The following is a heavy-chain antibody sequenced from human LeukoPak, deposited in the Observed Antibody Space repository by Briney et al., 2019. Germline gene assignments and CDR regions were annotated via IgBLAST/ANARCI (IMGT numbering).Heavy chain of an antibody. D-gene: IGHD3-10*01. J-gene: IGHJ4*02. V-gene: IGHV3-33*01. CDR2: IWYDGSNK. CDR3: ARTYYYGSGTSNFDY. CDR1: GFTFSSYG. Sequence: GGSLRLSCAASGFTFSSYGMHWVRQAPGKGLEWVAVIWYDGSNKYYADSVKGRFTISRDNSKNTLYLQMNSLRAEDTAMYYCARTYYYGSGTSNFDYWGQGTLVTVSS.